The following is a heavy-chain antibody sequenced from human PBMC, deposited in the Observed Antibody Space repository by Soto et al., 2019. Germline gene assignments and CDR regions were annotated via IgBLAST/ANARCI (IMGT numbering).Heavy chain of an antibody. CDR1: GGSISSGNYY. J-gene: IGHJ4*02. V-gene: IGHV4-30-4*01. CDR3: ARDSWSQYDSANLLPGDY. Sequence: QVQLQESGPGLVKPSQALSLTCTVSGGSISSGNYYWSWIRQSPGKGLEWIGYIYDSGTTYYNPSLKSRVTISVDTSKNQFSLKLSSVTAADTAVYYCARDSWSQYDSANLLPGDYWGQGTLVTVSS. D-gene: IGHD3-10*01. CDR2: IYDSGTT.